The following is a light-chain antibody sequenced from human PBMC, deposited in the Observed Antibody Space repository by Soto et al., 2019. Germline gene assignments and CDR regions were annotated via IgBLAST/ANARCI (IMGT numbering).Light chain of an antibody. CDR3: QQSYRTPWT. CDR1: QSMSSY. CDR2: AAS. J-gene: IGKJ1*01. V-gene: IGKV1-39*01. Sequence: MQMAQSPSSLSASVGDRVTVRCRASQSMSSYLTWYQQKTGQAPKLLIYAASTLQSGVPPRFRGSGSATDFTLTISSLQPEDFATYYCQQSYRTPWTFGQGTKVDIK.